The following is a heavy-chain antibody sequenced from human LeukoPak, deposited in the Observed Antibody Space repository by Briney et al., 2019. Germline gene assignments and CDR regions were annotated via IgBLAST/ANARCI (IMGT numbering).Heavy chain of an antibody. D-gene: IGHD3-3*01. CDR3: AKDLYYDYRLEY. CDR1: GFTFTNYG. V-gene: IGHV3-30*18. CDR2: ISNDGSER. Sequence: QTGGSLRLSCAASGFTFTNYGIHWVRQAPGKGLERVAVISNDGSERYFVDSVKGRFTISRDNSNNTVYLEMNSLRPEDTAVYYCAKDLYYDYRLEYWGQGTLVTVSS. J-gene: IGHJ4*02.